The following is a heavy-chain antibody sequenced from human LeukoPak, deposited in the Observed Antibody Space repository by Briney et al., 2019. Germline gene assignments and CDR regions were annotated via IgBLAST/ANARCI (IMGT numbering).Heavy chain of an antibody. D-gene: IGHD5-24*01. V-gene: IGHV5-51*01. J-gene: IGHJ4*02. CDR1: GYSFTSYW. CDR3: ARRDGYNLEFDY. Sequence: GEPLKISCKGSGYSFTSYWIGWVRQLPGKGLEWMGIIYPGDSDTRYSPSFKGQVTISADKSISTAYMQWSSQKASDTAMYYCARRDGYNLEFDYWGQGTLVTVSS. CDR2: IYPGDSDT.